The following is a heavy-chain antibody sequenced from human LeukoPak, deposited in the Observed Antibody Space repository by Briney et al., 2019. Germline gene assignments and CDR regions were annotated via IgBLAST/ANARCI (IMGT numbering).Heavy chain of an antibody. V-gene: IGHV4-59*01. J-gene: IGHJ3*02. Sequence: SETLSLTCTVSGGSISSYYWSWIRQPPGKGLEWIGYIYYSGSTNYNPSLKSRVTISLDTSKNQFPLKLSSATAADTAVYYCARDRSEDAFDIWGQGTMVTVSS. CDR2: IYYSGST. CDR3: ARDRSEDAFDI. CDR1: GGSISSYY.